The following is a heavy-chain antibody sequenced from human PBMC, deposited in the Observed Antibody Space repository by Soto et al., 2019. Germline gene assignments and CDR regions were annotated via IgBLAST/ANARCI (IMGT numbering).Heavy chain of an antibody. CDR1: GGSFIGYY. J-gene: IGHJ5*02. CDR2: INPTGST. Sequence: QVRLQQWGAGLLEPSETLSLTCAVYGGSFIGYYWSWIRQPPGKGLEWIGEINPTGSTNYNPSLKSRVTILIDTSKNQFSLKLSSVTAADTAMYYCARANGLRLGELSWGGPNWFDPWGQGTLVTVSS. D-gene: IGHD3-16*02. CDR3: ARANGLRLGELSWGGPNWFDP. V-gene: IGHV4-34*01.